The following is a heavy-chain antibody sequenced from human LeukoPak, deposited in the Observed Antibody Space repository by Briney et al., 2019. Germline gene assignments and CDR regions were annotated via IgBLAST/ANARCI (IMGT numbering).Heavy chain of an antibody. D-gene: IGHD3-22*01. Sequence: ASVKVSCKASGYTFTSYGISWVRQAPGQGLEWMGWISAYKGNTNYAQKLQGRVTMTTDTSTSTAYMELRSLRSDDTAVYYCARPRIHYDSSGYYFYFDYWGQGTLVTVSS. CDR3: ARPRIHYDSSGYYFYFDY. CDR1: GYTFTSYG. CDR2: ISAYKGNT. J-gene: IGHJ4*02. V-gene: IGHV1-18*01.